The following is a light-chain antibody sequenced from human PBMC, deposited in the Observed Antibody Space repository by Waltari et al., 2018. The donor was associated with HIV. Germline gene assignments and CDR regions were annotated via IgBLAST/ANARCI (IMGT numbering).Light chain of an antibody. J-gene: IGLJ3*02. CDR3: QMWDSTTDQEV. CDR2: HDG. V-gene: IGLV3-21*04. CDR1: NPAKRT. Sequence: SDVLTQPPSVSVAPGGTARLSCGWSNPAKRTIHWYQQKPGQAPVLVIYHDGDRPSGIPERFSGSNSGTSATLTISGVEVGDEADYYCQMWDSTTDQEVFGGGTKVTVL.